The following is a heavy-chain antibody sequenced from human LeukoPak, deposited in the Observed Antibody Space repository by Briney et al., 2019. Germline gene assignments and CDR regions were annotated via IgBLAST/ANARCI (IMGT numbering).Heavy chain of an antibody. CDR2: IFYSGTS. Sequence: SETLSLTCTVSGGSISSGDYYWSWIRQHPGKGLEWIAYIFYSGTSYYNPSLKSRVMISVDTSKNQFSLKLSSVTAADTAIYYCARTCSGGSCHLAFDIWGQGTMVTVSS. CDR1: GGSISSGDYY. D-gene: IGHD2-15*01. CDR3: ARTCSGGSCHLAFDI. V-gene: IGHV4-31*03. J-gene: IGHJ3*02.